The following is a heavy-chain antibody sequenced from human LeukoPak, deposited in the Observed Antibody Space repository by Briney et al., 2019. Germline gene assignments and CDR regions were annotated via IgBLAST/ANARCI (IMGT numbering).Heavy chain of an antibody. V-gene: IGHV3-48*03. CDR2: ISSSGSTI. Sequence: GGSLRLSCAASGFTFSSYEMNWVRQAPGKGLEWVSYISSSGSTIYYADSVKGRFTISRDNAKNSLYLQMNSLRAEDTAVYYCVRESSSLLRSYFDYWGQGTLVTVSS. CDR3: VRESSSLLRSYFDY. D-gene: IGHD2-15*01. J-gene: IGHJ4*02. CDR1: GFTFSSYE.